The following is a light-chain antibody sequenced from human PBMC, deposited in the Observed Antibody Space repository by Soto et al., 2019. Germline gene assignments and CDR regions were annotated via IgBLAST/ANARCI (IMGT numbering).Light chain of an antibody. J-gene: IGLJ3*02. Sequence: QSAVTQPRSVSGSPVQSVTISCTGTNSDVGRYNFVSWYQQLPGKAPKLLISAASQRPSGVPDRFSGSKSGNTASLTISGLQADDEADYFCYSYTASDIWVFGGGTKVTVL. CDR2: AAS. V-gene: IGLV2-11*01. CDR3: YSYTASDIWV. CDR1: NSDVGRYNF.